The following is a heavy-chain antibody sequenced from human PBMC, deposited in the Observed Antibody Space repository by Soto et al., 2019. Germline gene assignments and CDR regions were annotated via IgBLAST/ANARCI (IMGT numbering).Heavy chain of an antibody. J-gene: IGHJ6*02. CDR3: STQGFGVLHGLLDV. D-gene: IGHD3-10*01. Sequence: CLTCAVAVGSSSGSGRDLGVGIRLTSGKGLEWIGSINHRGSVYYSRSLKSRVMLSVDTSKNQCSLELTSVIAADAAVYYCSTQGFGVLHGLLDVWGQGTTVTVSS. CDR2: INHRGSV. V-gene: IGHV4-39*07. CDR1: VGSSSGSGRDL.